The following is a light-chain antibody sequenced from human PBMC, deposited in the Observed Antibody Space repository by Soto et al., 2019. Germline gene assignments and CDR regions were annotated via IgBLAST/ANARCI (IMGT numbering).Light chain of an antibody. CDR1: QGISSA. J-gene: IGKJ2*01. CDR2: DAS. Sequence: AIQLTQSPSSLSASVGDRVTITCRASQGISSALAWYQQKPGKAPKLLIYDASSLESGVPSRFSGRGAGTDFTLTISSLQPEDFATYYCQQFNSYPPPFGQGTKLEIK. CDR3: QQFNSYPPP. V-gene: IGKV1-13*02.